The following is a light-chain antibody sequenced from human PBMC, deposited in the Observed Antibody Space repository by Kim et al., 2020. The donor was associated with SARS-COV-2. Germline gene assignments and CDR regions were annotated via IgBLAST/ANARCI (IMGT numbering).Light chain of an antibody. CDR3: EHYYTAPIT. V-gene: IGKV4-1*01. Sequence: ASINCKSSQSVVYSHNNKNYLAWYQQKPGQPPTLIIYWAPTRESGVTDLFSGSGSGTDFTLTISSLQAEDVAVYYCEHYYTAPITFGQGTRLEIK. CDR2: WAP. J-gene: IGKJ5*01. CDR1: QSVVYSHNNKNY.